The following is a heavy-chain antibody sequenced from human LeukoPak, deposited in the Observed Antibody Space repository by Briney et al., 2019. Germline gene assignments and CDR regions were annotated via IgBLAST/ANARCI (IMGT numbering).Heavy chain of an antibody. CDR1: GFTFSGFG. J-gene: IGHJ4*02. CDR3: ARVTIAAADPTDY. Sequence: GGSLRLSCAASGFTFSGFGMHWVRQAPGKGLEWVAVISYDGSNKYYADSVKGRFTISRDNSKNTLYLQMNSLRAEDTAVYYCARVTIAAADPTDYWGQGTLVTVSS. CDR2: ISYDGSNK. V-gene: IGHV3-30*19. D-gene: IGHD6-13*01.